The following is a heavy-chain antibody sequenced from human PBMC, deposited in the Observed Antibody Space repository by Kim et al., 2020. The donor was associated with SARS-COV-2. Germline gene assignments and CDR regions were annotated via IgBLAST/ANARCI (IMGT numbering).Heavy chain of an antibody. CDR2: IKEDGSKT. CDR1: GFTFRNFW. CDR3: ARGGAAYAEAIY. V-gene: IGHV3-7*03. J-gene: IGHJ4*02. Sequence: GGSLRLSCGASGFTFRNFWMTWVRQAPGKGLEWVANIKEDGSKTNYVDSVKGRFAISRDNTKNSLYLQMSSLRAEDTAVYYCARGGAAYAEAIYWGQGILVTVSS. D-gene: IGHD3-10*01.